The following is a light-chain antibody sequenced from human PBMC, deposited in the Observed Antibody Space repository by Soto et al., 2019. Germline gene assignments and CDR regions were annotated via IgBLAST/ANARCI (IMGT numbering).Light chain of an antibody. CDR1: QDIGNY. Sequence: DIQMTQSPSSLSASVGDRVTITCRASQDIGNYLAWFQQKPGKAPESLIFDASSLQSGVPSRFSGSGSGTDFTLTISSRQPEDFATYHCQHYKTYPVTFGQGTRLEIK. J-gene: IGKJ5*01. CDR2: DAS. V-gene: IGKV1-16*01. CDR3: QHYKTYPVT.